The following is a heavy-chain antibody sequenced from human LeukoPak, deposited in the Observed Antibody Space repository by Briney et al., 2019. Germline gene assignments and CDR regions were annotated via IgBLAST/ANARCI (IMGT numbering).Heavy chain of an antibody. Sequence: GASVKVSCKVSGYTLTELSMHWVRQAPGKGLEWMGGFDPEDGETIYAQKFQGRVTMTEDTSTDTAYMELSSPRSEDTAVYYCATDHTWVGRGWFDPWGQGTLVTVSS. CDR2: FDPEDGET. J-gene: IGHJ5*02. D-gene: IGHD1-1*01. CDR3: ATDHTWVGRGWFDP. V-gene: IGHV1-24*01. CDR1: GYTLTELS.